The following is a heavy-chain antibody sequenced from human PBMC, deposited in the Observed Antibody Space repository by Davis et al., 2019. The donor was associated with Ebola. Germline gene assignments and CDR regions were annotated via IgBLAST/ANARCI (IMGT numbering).Heavy chain of an antibody. J-gene: IGHJ5*02. V-gene: IGHV1-18*01. CDR2: ISAYNGNT. D-gene: IGHD2-21*02. CDR1: GYTFTSYG. CDR3: AREGVGYCGGDCYNWFDP. Sequence: ASVKVSCKASGYTFTSYGISWVRQAPGQGLEWMGWISAYNGNTNYAQKLQGRVTMTTDTSTSTAYMELRSLRSDDTAVYYCAREGVGYCGGDCYNWFDPWGQGTLVTVSS.